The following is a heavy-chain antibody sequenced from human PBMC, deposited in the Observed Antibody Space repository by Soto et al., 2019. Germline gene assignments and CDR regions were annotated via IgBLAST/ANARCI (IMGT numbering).Heavy chain of an antibody. J-gene: IGHJ4*02. D-gene: IGHD2-15*01. V-gene: IGHV4-59*01. CDR3: ARSPRGEVAGYTLDN. CDR2: VDNSGNT. CDR1: GGSISSYY. Sequence: SETLSLTCTVSGGSISSYYWNWIRQPPGKGLEWIGYVDNSGNTNYNPSLKSRVTISEDTSKSQFSLKVNSMTAADTAVYYCARSPRGEVAGYTLDNWGQGIMVTVSS.